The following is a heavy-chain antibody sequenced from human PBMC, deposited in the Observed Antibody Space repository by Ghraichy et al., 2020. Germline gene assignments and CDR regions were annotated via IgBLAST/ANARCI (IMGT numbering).Heavy chain of an antibody. V-gene: IGHV1-2*02. CDR2: INPNSGAT. CDR1: GYTFTGYY. D-gene: IGHD3-3*01. J-gene: IGHJ4*02. Sequence: ASVKVSCKASGYTFTGYYMHWVRQAPGEGLEWLGWINPNSGATNYAQKFNGKVTMTRDTSIKTAYMEVSSLKSDDTALYYCTRDPFTIFGVVADDFAYWGQGHLVPGTS. CDR3: TRDPFTIFGVVADDFAY.